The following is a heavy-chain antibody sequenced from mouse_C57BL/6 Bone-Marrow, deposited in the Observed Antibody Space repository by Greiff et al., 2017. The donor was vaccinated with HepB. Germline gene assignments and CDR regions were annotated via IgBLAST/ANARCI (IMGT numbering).Heavy chain of an antibody. CDR2: IHPNSGST. D-gene: IGHD3-2*02. CDR1: GYTFTSYW. CDR3: ARRGQLRLRWDY. J-gene: IGHJ2*01. Sequence: VQLQQSGPELVKPGASVKLSCKASGYTFTSYWMHWVKQRPGQGLEWIGMIHPNSGSTNYNEKFKSKATLTVDKSSSTAYMQLSSLTSEDSAVYYCARRGQLRLRWDYWGQGTTLTVSS. V-gene: IGHV1-64*01.